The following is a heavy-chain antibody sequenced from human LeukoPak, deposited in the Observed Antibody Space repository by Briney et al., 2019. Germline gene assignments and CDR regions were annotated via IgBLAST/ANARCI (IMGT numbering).Heavy chain of an antibody. V-gene: IGHV4-38-2*02. D-gene: IGHD6-13*01. CDR2: IYHSGST. CDR3: ARYNMRTIAATPRVDY. J-gene: IGHJ4*02. Sequence: RSSETLSLTCTVSGYSISSGYYWGWIRQPPGKGLEWIGSIYHSGSTYYNPSLKSRVTISVDTSKNQFSLKLSSVTAADTAVYYCARYNMRTIAATPRVDYWGQGTLVTVSS. CDR1: GYSISSGYY.